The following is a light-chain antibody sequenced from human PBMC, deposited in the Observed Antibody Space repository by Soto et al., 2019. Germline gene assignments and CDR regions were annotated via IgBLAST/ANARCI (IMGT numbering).Light chain of an antibody. CDR2: DAS. Sequence: IVLPQYPATLSLSPGERATLSCRASQSVGTYLAWYQQKPGQAPRLLIYDASNRATGIPDRFSGSGSATDFTLTISILEPEDFAVYYCQQYGSSLITFGQGTRLEVK. V-gene: IGKV3-20*01. J-gene: IGKJ5*01. CDR1: QSVGTY. CDR3: QQYGSSLIT.